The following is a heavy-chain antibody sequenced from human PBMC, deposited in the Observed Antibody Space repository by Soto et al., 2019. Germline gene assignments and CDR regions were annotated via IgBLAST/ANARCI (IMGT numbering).Heavy chain of an antibody. CDR2: TRNKANSYTT. V-gene: IGHV3-72*01. J-gene: IGHJ6*02. CDR1: GFTFSDHY. D-gene: IGHD1-26*01. Sequence: GGSLRLSCAASGFTFSDHYMDWVRQAPGKGLEWVGRTRNKANSYTTEYAASVKGRFTISRDDSKNSLYLQMNSLKTEDTAVYYCARRSYGWYYYYGMDVWGQGTTVTVSS. CDR3: ARRSYGWYYYYGMDV.